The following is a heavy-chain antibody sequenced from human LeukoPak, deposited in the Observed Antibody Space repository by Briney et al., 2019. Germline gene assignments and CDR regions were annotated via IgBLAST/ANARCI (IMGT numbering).Heavy chain of an antibody. CDR1: EFTFSAYG. Sequence: GGSLRLSCAASEFTFSAYGMNWVRQAPGKGLEWVSAISGSGGSTYYADSVKGRFTISRDNSKNTLYLQMNSLRAEDTAVYYCANLGGYFDYWGQGTLVTVSS. V-gene: IGHV3-23*01. J-gene: IGHJ4*02. CDR3: ANLGGYFDY. D-gene: IGHD2-15*01. CDR2: ISGSGGST.